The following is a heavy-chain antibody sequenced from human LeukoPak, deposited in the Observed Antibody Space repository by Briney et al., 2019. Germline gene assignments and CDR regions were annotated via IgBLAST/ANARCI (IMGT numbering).Heavy chain of an antibody. V-gene: IGHV1-46*01. CDR2: INTSGGST. CDR3: ARDWRDAGGYFDY. D-gene: IGHD3-3*01. CDR1: GYTFTTYY. Sequence: ASVKLSCKASGYTFTTYYIHWVRQAPGQGLEWMGIINTSGGSTNYAQKFQGRATMTRGMSTSTVYMELSSLRSEDKAMYYCARDWRDAGGYFDYWGQGTLVTVSS. J-gene: IGHJ4*02.